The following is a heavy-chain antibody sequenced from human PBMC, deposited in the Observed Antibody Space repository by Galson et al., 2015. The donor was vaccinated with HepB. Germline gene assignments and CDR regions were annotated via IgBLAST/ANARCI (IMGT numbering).Heavy chain of an antibody. CDR3: AYGVDV. CDR1: GDSVSANTVV. V-gene: IGHV6-1*01. Sequence: CAISGDSVSANTVVWNWIRQSPSRGLEWLGRTYYRSKWQKDYAVSMKSRITISTDTSRNQVSLQLNSMSPEDAAVYYCAYGVDVWGQGTTVTVSS. CDR2: TYYRSKWQK. J-gene: IGHJ6*02.